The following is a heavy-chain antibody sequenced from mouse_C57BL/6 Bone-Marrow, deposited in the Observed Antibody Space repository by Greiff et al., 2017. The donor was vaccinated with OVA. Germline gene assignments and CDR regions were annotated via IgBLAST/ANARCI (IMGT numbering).Heavy chain of an antibody. CDR1: GYTFTDYY. CDR2: IYPGSGNT. Sequence: VQLVESGAELVRPGASVKLSCKASGYTFTDYYINWVKQRPGQGLEWIARIYPGSGNTYYNEKFKGKATLTAEKSSSTAYMQLSSLTSEDSAVYFCARLGRGDYWGQGTSVTVSS. V-gene: IGHV1-76*01. J-gene: IGHJ4*01. CDR3: ARLGRGDY.